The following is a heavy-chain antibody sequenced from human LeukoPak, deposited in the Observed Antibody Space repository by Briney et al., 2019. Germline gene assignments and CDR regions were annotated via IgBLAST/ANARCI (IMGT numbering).Heavy chain of an antibody. CDR1: GYSISSGYY. D-gene: IGHD4-17*01. CDR2: ISHIGRT. CDR3: ARDLVTVTKGFDI. V-gene: IGHV4-61*01. Sequence: SETLSLTCTVSGYSISSGYYWTWIRQSPGTGLEWIGYISHIGRTNHNPSLKSRVTISIDTSKNQFSLKLRSVTAADTAVYYCARDLVTVTKGFDIWGQGTMVSVSS. J-gene: IGHJ3*02.